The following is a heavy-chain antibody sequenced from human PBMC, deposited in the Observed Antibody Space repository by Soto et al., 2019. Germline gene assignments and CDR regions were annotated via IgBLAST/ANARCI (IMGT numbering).Heavy chain of an antibody. D-gene: IGHD3-10*01. CDR1: GFTFSDHY. V-gene: IGHV3-72*01. CDR2: SKNKADSYTT. Sequence: EVQLVESGGGLVQPGGSLRLSCAASGFTFSDHYMDWVRQAPGTGLEWVGRSKNKADSYTTEYAASVKGRITISRDGSKNSLFLQMNSLKTEDTAVYYCTVWGSGNDFGAAWGQGILVTVSS. CDR3: TVWGSGNDFGAA. J-gene: IGHJ4*02.